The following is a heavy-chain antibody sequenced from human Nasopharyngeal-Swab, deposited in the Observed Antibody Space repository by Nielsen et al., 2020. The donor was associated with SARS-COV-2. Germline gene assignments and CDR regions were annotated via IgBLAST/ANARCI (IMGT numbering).Heavy chain of an antibody. D-gene: IGHD2-21*01. Sequence: SETLSLTCGVYGGSVSGSSWSWIRQPPGRGLEWIGDLTHDGSTTYNASFRGRSAITSDRSSNQVSLRVNSMTDADSALYFCARGGLSYYYYPLEVWGQGTTVTVSS. V-gene: IGHV4-34*01. CDR2: LTHDGST. J-gene: IGHJ6*02. CDR3: ARGGLSYYYYPLEV. CDR1: GGSVSGSS.